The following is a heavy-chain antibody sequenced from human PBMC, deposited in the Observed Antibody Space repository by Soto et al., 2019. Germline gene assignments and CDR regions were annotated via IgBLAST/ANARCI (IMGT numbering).Heavy chain of an antibody. J-gene: IGHJ6*03. V-gene: IGHV3-21*01. D-gene: IGHD1-7*01. CDR2: ISSSSSYI. CDR3: ARDDLEELAYYYYYYMDV. CDR1: GFTFSSYS. Sequence: GGSLRLSCAASGFTFSSYSMNWVRQAPGKGLEWVSSISSSSSYIYYADSVKGRFTISRDNAKNSLYLQMNSLRAEDTAVYYCARDDLEELAYYYYYYMDVWGKGTTVTVSS.